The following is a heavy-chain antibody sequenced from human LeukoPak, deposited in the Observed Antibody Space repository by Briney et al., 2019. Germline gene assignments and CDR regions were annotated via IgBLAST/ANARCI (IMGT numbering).Heavy chain of an antibody. D-gene: IGHD6-6*01. CDR3: ARTAARRFDY. CDR2: INPTGGST. Sequence: ASVKVSCKASGCTFPSYFMHWVRQAPGQGLEWMGIINPTGGSTTYAQKFQGRVTMTRDTSTSTVYMELSSLRSDDTAVYYCARTAARRFDYWGQGTLVTVSS. J-gene: IGHJ4*02. CDR1: GCTFPSYF. V-gene: IGHV1-46*01.